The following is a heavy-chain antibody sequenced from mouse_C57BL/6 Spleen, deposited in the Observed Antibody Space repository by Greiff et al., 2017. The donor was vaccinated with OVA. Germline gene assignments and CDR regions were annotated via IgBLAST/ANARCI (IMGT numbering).Heavy chain of an antibody. Sequence: EVQLQQSGPELVKPGASVKISCKASGYTFTDYYMNWVKQSHGKSLEWIGDINPNNGGTSYNQKFKGKATLTVDKSSSTAYMELRSLTSEDSAVYYCAAYDGYYVSWYFDVWGTGTTVTVSS. CDR3: AAYDGYYVSWYFDV. D-gene: IGHD2-3*01. CDR2: INPNNGGT. CDR1: GYTFTDYY. V-gene: IGHV1-26*01. J-gene: IGHJ1*03.